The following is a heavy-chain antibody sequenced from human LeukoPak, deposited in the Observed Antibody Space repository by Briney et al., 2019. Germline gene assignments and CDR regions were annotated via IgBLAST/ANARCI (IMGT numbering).Heavy chain of an antibody. Sequence: GGSLRLSCAAPGFTFSSYSMNWVRQAPGKGLEWVSYISSSSSTIYYADSVKGRFTISRDNAKNSLYLQMNSLRAEDTAVYYCARDLPVPAAALDYWGQGTLVTVSS. CDR1: GFTFSSYS. D-gene: IGHD2-2*01. J-gene: IGHJ4*02. CDR2: ISSSSSTI. V-gene: IGHV3-48*01. CDR3: ARDLPVPAAALDY.